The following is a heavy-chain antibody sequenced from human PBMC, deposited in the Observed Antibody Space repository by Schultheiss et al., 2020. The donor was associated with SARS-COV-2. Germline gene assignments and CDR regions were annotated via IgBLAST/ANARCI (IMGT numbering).Heavy chain of an antibody. CDR2: IYHSGST. CDR3: ARGGGEYDYIWGSLHWFDP. V-gene: IGHV4-30-4*02. D-gene: IGHD3-16*01. J-gene: IGHJ5*02. Sequence: SETLSLTCTVSGGSISSGDYYWSWIRQPPGKGLEWIGYIYHSGSTYYNPSLKSRVTISVDTSKNQFSLKLSSVTAADTAVYYCARGGGEYDYIWGSLHWFDPWGQGTLVTVSS. CDR1: GGSISSGDYY.